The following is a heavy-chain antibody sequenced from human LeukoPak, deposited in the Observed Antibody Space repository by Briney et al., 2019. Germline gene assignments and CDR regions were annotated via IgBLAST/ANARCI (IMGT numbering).Heavy chain of an antibody. J-gene: IGHJ4*02. CDR1: GFTFSIYE. CDR3: ARDIWLDPSFDY. D-gene: IGHD6-19*01. Sequence: GGSLRLSCAASGFTFSIYEMNRVRQAPGKGLEWVSYISSSGSTIYYADSVKGRFTISRDNAKNSLYLQMNSLRAEDTAVYYCARDIWLDPSFDYRGQGTLVTVSS. V-gene: IGHV3-48*03. CDR2: ISSSGSTI.